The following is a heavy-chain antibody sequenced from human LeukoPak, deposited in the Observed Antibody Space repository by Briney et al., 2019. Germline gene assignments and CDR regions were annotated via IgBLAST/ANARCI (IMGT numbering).Heavy chain of an antibody. D-gene: IGHD2-15*01. J-gene: IGHJ4*02. CDR1: GYTFASYD. V-gene: IGHV1-8*01. CDR3: ARVPSLGYCSGGSCYRFDH. CDR2: MNPDSTNT. Sequence: GASVKVSCKASGYTFASYDINWVRQAPGQGLEWMGWMNPDSTNTGYAQKFQGRVTMTRDTSSSTAYMELSSLTSEDTAVYYCARVPSLGYCSGGSCYRFDHWGQGTLVAVSS.